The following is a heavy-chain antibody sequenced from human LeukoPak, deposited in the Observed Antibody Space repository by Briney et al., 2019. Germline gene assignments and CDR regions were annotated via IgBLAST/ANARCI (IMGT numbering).Heavy chain of an antibody. V-gene: IGHV1-2*02. J-gene: IGHJ6*02. D-gene: IGHD2-2*02. Sequence: ASVKVSCKASGYTFTGYYMHWVRQAPGQGHEWMGWINPNSGGTNYAQKFQGRVTMTRDTSISTAYMELSRLRSDDTAVYYCARVFTADCSSTSCYTGYYGMDVWGQGTTVTVSS. CDR1: GYTFTGYY. CDR3: ARVFTADCSSTSCYTGYYGMDV. CDR2: INPNSGGT.